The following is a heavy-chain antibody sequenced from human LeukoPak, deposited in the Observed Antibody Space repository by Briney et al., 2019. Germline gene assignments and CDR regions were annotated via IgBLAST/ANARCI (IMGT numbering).Heavy chain of an antibody. Sequence: ASVKVSCKASGGTFSSYAISWVRQAPGQGLEWMGGIIPIFGTANYAQKFQGRVTITADESTSTAYMELSSLRSEDTAVYCCARDDGGYSSGWYYFDYWGQGTLVTVSS. V-gene: IGHV1-69*13. CDR2: IIPIFGTA. CDR1: GGTFSSYA. CDR3: ARDDGGYSSGWYYFDY. D-gene: IGHD6-19*01. J-gene: IGHJ4*02.